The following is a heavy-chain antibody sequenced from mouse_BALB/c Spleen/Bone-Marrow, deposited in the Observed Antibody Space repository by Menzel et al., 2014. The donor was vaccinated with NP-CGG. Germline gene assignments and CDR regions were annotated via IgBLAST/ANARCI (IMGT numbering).Heavy chain of an antibody. CDR1: GYSFTDYT. Sequence: SGPELVKPGASMKISCKASGYSFTDYTMTWVKQSHGKNLEWIVLINPYNGGTGYSQKFKGKATLAVDKSSSTAYMDLLSLTSEDSAVYYCATYYGSGWYFDVWGAGTTVTVSS. V-gene: IGHV1-26*01. J-gene: IGHJ1*01. CDR2: INPYNGGT. CDR3: ATYYGSGWYFDV. D-gene: IGHD1-1*01.